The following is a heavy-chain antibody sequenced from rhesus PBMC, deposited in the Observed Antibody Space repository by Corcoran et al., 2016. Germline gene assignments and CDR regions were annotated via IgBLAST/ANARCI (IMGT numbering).Heavy chain of an antibody. CDR3: ARDGGYSSARSPVGLDS. CDR2: IYGSSTST. V-gene: IGHV4S10*01. J-gene: IGHJ6*01. CDR1: GGSISDSYR. Sequence: QVQLQESGPGVVQPSETLSLPCAVSGGSISDSYRCSWIRQPPGTGLEWIGYIYGSSTSTNYNPSLKSRVTISKDTSKNQFSLKLSSVTAADTAVYYCARDGGYSSARSPVGLDSWGQGVVVTVSS. D-gene: IGHD6-31*01.